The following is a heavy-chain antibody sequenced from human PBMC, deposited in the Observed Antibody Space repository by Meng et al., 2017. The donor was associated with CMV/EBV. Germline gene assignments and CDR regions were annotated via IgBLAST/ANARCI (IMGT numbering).Heavy chain of an antibody. Sequence: GSLRLSCTVSGGSISSSSYYWGWIRQPPGKGLEWIGSIYYSGSTYYNPSLKSRVTISVDTSKNQFSLKLSSVTAADTAVYYCARDNFIWFGELYPGVDYWGQGTLVTVSS. V-gene: IGHV4-39*02. J-gene: IGHJ4*02. CDR3: ARDNFIWFGELYPGVDY. CDR1: GGSISSSSYY. D-gene: IGHD3-10*01. CDR2: IYYSGST.